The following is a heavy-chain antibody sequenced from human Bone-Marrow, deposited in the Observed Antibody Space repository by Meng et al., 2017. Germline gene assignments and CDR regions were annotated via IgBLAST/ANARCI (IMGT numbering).Heavy chain of an antibody. Sequence: QVPRTGPGHRIVRPSETPSLTCTVSGGPVSSGSYDWSWIRQPPGKGLEWIGHIYYSGSTNYNPSLKSRVTISVDTSKNQFSLKLSSVTAADTAVYFCARSSTSPASYFFDYWGQGTLVTVSS. CDR1: GGPVSSGSYD. V-gene: IGHV4-61*01. CDR2: IYYSGST. J-gene: IGHJ4*02. CDR3: ARSSTSPASYFFDY. D-gene: IGHD6-6*01.